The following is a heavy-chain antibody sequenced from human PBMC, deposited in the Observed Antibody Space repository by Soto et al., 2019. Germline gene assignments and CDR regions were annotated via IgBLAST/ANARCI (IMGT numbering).Heavy chain of an antibody. D-gene: IGHD2-15*01. J-gene: IGHJ4*02. CDR3: TRGAGVVGDY. CDR2: VIPNSGYT. CDR1: GYTFTNHD. V-gene: IGHV1-8*01. Sequence: QVQLVQSGPEVKKPGASVKVSCKASGYTFTNHDINWVRQATGQGLEWMGWVIPNSGYTAYAQKFQGRVTRXXDTSISTVYMELNSLASDDTAVYYCTRGAGVVGDYWGQGTLVTVSS.